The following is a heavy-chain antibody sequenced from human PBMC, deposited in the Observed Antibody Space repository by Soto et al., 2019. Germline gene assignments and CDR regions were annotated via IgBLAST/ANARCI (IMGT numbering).Heavy chain of an antibody. V-gene: IGHV1-2*02. CDR2: INPDSGDT. J-gene: IGHJ4*02. Sequence: QVQLVQSGAEVKKPGASVKVSCKASGYTFTDYQIYWVRQAPGQGLEWMGWINPDSGDTGYAQNFQGRVTMTRDTSISTAYMELSRLASDDTAVYYCTRDLVQGVSILYYWGQGTLVTVSS. D-gene: IGHD3-10*01. CDR1: GYTFTDYQ. CDR3: TRDLVQGVSILYY.